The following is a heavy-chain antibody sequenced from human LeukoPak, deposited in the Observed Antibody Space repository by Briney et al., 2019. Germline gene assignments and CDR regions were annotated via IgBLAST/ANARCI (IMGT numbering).Heavy chain of an antibody. Sequence: PSETLSLTCTVSGGSVSSGSYYWSWIRQPPGKGLEWIGYIYYSGSTNYNPSLKSRVTISVDTSRNQFSLKLSSVTAADTAVYYCARVTVGASWFDYWGQGTLVTVSS. J-gene: IGHJ4*02. CDR1: GGSVSSGSYY. CDR3: ARVTVGASWFDY. V-gene: IGHV4-61*01. CDR2: IYYSGST. D-gene: IGHD1-26*01.